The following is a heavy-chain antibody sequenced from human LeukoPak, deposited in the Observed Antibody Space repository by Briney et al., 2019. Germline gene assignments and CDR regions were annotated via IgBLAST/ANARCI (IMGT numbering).Heavy chain of an antibody. CDR2: IYSGGGT. Sequence: GGSLRLSCAASGFTVSNTYMSWVRQAPGKGLEWVSIIYSGGGTRYADSVKGRFTISRDNSRNTLYLQMNSLRAEDTAVYYCAKGSGYLYYFDYWGQGTLVTVSS. D-gene: IGHD3-22*01. J-gene: IGHJ4*02. CDR1: GFTVSNTY. CDR3: AKGSGYLYYFDY. V-gene: IGHV3-53*01.